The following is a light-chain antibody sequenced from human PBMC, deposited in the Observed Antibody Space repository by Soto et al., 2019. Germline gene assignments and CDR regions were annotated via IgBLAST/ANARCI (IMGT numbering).Light chain of an antibody. V-gene: IGKV3-15*01. CDR3: QHYNNWPPWT. J-gene: IGKJ1*01. CDR1: QSVSSN. CDR2: GAS. Sequence: EIVMTQSPATLYVSPGERATLSCRASQSVSSNLAWYQQKPGQAPRLLISGASTRATGIPARFSGSGSGTEFTLTISSLQSEDFAVYYCQHYNNWPPWTFGQGTKVEIK.